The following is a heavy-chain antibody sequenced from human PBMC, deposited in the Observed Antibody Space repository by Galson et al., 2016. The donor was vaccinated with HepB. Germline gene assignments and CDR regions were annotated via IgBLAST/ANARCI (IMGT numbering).Heavy chain of an antibody. CDR1: GFSLHTNGVA. D-gene: IGHD3-22*01. Sequence: PALVKPTQSLTLTCTFSGFSLHTNGVAVGWIRHPPGKVLEWLALIYWDDDKRYSSSLSIRLTITKDTSKNQVVLTGTDMGPADTATYYCAHEPGGSDGYHYHYFDSWGQGTLVTVSS. CDR3: AHEPGGSDGYHYHYFDS. V-gene: IGHV2-5*02. J-gene: IGHJ4*02. CDR2: IYWDDDK.